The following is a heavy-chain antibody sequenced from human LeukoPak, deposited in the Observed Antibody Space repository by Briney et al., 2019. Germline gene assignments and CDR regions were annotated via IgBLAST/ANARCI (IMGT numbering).Heavy chain of an antibody. CDR2: IKQDGSEK. CDR3: ASVAGTGTLDY. J-gene: IGHJ4*02. D-gene: IGHD6-19*01. Sequence: GGSLRLSCAASGFTFSSYWVSWVRQAPGKGLEWVANIKQDGSEKYYVDSVKGRFTISRDNAKNSLYLQMNSLRAEDTAVYYCASVAGTGTLDYWGQGTLVTVSS. CDR1: GFTFSSYW. V-gene: IGHV3-7*01.